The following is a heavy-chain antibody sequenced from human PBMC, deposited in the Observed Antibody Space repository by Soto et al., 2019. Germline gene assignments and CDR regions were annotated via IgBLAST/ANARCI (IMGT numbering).Heavy chain of an antibody. D-gene: IGHD6-13*01. CDR1: GFTFSSYG. J-gene: IGHJ4*02. Sequence: QVQLVESGGGVVQPGRSLRLSCAASGFTFSSYGMHWVRQAPGKGLEWVAVISYDGSNKYYADSVKGRFTISRDKSKNTLYLQMNSLRAEDTAVYYCAKVASAAGTGFDYWGQGTLVTVSS. CDR2: ISYDGSNK. CDR3: AKVASAAGTGFDY. V-gene: IGHV3-30*18.